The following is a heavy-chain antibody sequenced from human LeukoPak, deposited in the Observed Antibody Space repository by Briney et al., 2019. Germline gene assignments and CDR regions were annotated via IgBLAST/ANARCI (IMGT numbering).Heavy chain of an antibody. J-gene: IGHJ4*02. V-gene: IGHV3-23*01. CDR1: GFTFSSYS. CDR2: LSGSGGST. Sequence: GGSLRLSCAASGFTFSSYSMNWVRQAPGKGLEWVSGLSGSGGSTYYADSVKGRFTISRDNAKNTLYLQMNSLRAEDTAVYYCAKGRCSGGSCYGRGFDYWGQGTLVTVSS. CDR3: AKGRCSGGSCYGRGFDY. D-gene: IGHD2-15*01.